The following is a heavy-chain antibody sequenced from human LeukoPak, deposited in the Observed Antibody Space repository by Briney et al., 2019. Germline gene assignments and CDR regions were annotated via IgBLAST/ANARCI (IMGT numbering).Heavy chain of an antibody. J-gene: IGHJ4*02. V-gene: IGHV1-69*13. CDR2: IIPIFGTA. D-gene: IGHD2-2*01. CDR1: GGTFSSYA. CDR3: ARDQGFSKDIVVVPAAH. Sequence: GASVKVSCKASGGTFSSYAISWVRQAPGQGLEWMGGIIPIFGTANYAQKFQGRVTITADESTSTAYMELSSLRSEDTAVYYCARDQGFSKDIVVVPAAHWGQGTLVTVSS.